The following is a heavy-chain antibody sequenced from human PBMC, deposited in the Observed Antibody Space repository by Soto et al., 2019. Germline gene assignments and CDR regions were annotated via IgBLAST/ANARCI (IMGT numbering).Heavy chain of an antibody. V-gene: IGHV1-2*02. D-gene: IGHD1-1*01. CDR1: GYTFTGYY. CDR3: ACPELERPDYYYGMDV. CDR2: INPNSGGT. Sequence: ASVKVSCKASGYTFTGYYMHWVRQAPGQGLEWMGWINPNSGGTNYAQKFQGRVTMTRDTSISTAYMELSRLRSDDTAVYYCACPELERPDYYYGMDVWGQGTTVTVSS. J-gene: IGHJ6*02.